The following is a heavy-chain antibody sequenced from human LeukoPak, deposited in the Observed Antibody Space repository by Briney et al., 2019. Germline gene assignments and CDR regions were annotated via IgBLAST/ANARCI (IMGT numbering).Heavy chain of an antibody. CDR1: GGSISSYY. CDR2: VFYAGST. Sequence: SETLSLTCTVSGGSISSYYWSWIRQPPGKGLEWIGYVFYAGSTNYNPSFKSRVTISVDTSRNQFSLKLSSVTAADTAVYYCARHYGSGTYPLDYWGQGTLVTVSS. CDR3: ARHYGSGTYPLDY. D-gene: IGHD3-10*01. J-gene: IGHJ4*02. V-gene: IGHV4-59*08.